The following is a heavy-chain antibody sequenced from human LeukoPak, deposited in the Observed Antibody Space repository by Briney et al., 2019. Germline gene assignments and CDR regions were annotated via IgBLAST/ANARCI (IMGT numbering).Heavy chain of an antibody. CDR3: ARGEFAWIQGSYGTNV. Sequence: GRSLRLSCAASAASGFTFSSYAFHWVRQVPGKGLEWVAVISYDGNNKYYADSVRGRFTISRDNSKSTLFLQMNSLRVEDTAVYYCARGEFAWIQGSYGTNVWGQGTTVTVSS. CDR2: ISYDGNNK. CDR1: GFTFSSYA. D-gene: IGHD5-18*01. J-gene: IGHJ6*02. V-gene: IGHV3-30-3*01.